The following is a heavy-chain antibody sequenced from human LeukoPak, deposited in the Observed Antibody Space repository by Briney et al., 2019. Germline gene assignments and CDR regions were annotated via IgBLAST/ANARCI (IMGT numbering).Heavy chain of an antibody. CDR3: ARLTADGRLYFVD. D-gene: IGHD6-13*01. CDR1: GFTVSSNY. CDR2: LYNTGNT. V-gene: IGHV3-53*01. Sequence: GGSLRLSCAASGFTVSSNYLSWVRQAPGKGLEWVSTLYNTGNTYYANSVKGRFSISRDSSKNTLFLQMNSLRAEDTAVYYCARLTADGRLYFVDWGPGTLVTVSS. J-gene: IGHJ4*02.